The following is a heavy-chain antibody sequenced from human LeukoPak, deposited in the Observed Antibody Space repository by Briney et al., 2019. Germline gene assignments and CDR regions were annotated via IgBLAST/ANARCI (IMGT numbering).Heavy chain of an antibody. V-gene: IGHV1-69*05. D-gene: IGHD4-17*01. CDR2: IIPIFGTA. CDR1: GGTFSSYA. CDR3: ARENSHTGYYYYMDV. J-gene: IGHJ6*03. Sequence: SVKVSCKASGGTFSSYAISWVRQAPGQGLEWMGGIIPIFGTANCAQKFQGRVTITTDESTSTAYMELSSLRSEDTAVYYCARENSHTGYYYYMDVWGKGTTVTVSS.